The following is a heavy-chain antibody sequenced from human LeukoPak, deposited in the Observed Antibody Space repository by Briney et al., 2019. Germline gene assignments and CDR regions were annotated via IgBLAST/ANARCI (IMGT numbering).Heavy chain of an antibody. CDR1: GGSISSSSYY. V-gene: IGHV4-61*01. Sequence: SETLSLTCTVSGGSISSSSYYWSWIRQPPGKGLEWIGYIYHSGSTNYNPSLKCRVTISVDTSQNQFYLKLSSVTAADTAVYYCARDGYSGSDALWGQGTLVTVSS. J-gene: IGHJ4*02. CDR2: IYHSGST. CDR3: ARDGYSGSDAL. D-gene: IGHD5-12*01.